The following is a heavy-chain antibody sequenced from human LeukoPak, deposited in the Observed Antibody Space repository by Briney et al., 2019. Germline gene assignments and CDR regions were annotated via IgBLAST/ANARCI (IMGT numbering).Heavy chain of an antibody. Sequence: GGSLRLSCAASGFTFSSYWMHWVRQAPGKGLVWVSHINTDGSSTNYADSVKGRFTISRDSAKNTLYLQMNSLRVEDTAVYYCVRHGYDYYYYYMDVWGKGTTVTVSS. J-gene: IGHJ6*03. D-gene: IGHD5-18*01. CDR1: GFTFSSYW. CDR3: VRHGYDYYYYYMDV. CDR2: INTDGSST. V-gene: IGHV3-74*01.